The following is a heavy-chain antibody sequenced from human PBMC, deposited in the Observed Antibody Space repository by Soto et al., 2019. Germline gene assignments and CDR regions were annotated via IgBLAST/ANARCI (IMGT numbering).Heavy chain of an antibody. CDR1: GGSISSSNW. V-gene: IGHV4-4*02. CDR2: IYHSGST. J-gene: IGHJ4*02. CDR3: AAGFVSGWPVRSFDY. D-gene: IGHD6-19*01. Sequence: PSETLSLTCAVSGGSISSSNWWSWVRQPPGKGLEWIGEIYHSGSTNYNPSLKSRVTISVDKSKNQFSLKLSSVTAADTAVYYCAAGFVSGWPVRSFDYWGQGTLVTVS.